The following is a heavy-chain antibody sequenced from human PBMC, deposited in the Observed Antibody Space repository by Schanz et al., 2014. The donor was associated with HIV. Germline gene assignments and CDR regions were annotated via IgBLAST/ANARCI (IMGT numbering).Heavy chain of an antibody. V-gene: IGHV1-18*01. CDR1: GGPFMTYA. CDR2: ISPYNGYT. Sequence: QVQLVQSGAEVKKPGSSVKVSCKASGGPFMTYAISWVRQAPGQGLEGMGGISPYNGYTDYAQKLQGRVTLTTDTSTTTAYMDLRSLRSDDTAVYHCARRESDGPLDVWGPGTTVIVSS. CDR3: ARRESDGPLDV. J-gene: IGHJ6*02. D-gene: IGHD2-21*02.